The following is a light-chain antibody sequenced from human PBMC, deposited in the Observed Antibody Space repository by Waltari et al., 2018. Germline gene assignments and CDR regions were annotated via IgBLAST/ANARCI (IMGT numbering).Light chain of an antibody. Sequence: DIQMTQSPPSLSASVGDRVTITCRATQSISTSLNWYQHKAGKAPKILIYGASTWERGVPSRFSGSGGGTYFTLSISALQPEDFATYYCQQSYRTFPTFGQGTKVEV. J-gene: IGKJ1*01. CDR1: QSISTS. CDR2: GAS. V-gene: IGKV1-39*01. CDR3: QQSYRTFPT.